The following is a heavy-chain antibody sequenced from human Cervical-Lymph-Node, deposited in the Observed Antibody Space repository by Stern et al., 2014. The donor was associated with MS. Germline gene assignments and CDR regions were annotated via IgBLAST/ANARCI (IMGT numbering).Heavy chain of an antibody. D-gene: IGHD6-6*01. CDR3: ATSPSLGY. V-gene: IGHV3-66*02. CDR2: VDSRGVT. Sequence: VQLVESGGGLVQPGGSLRLSCAASGFTVSNNYMRWVRQAPGKGLEGVSVVDSRGVTCYADSVRGRFTISRDSSRNTLYLQMNSLRAEDTAVYYCATSPSLGYWGRGTLVTVSS. CDR1: GFTVSNNY. J-gene: IGHJ4*02.